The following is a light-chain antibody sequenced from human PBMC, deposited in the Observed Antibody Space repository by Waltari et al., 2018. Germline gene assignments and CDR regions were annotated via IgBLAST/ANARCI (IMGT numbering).Light chain of an antibody. Sequence: SYELSQPPSVSVSPGQPATISCSGDKLGNKYARWYQQKPGQSPVLVIYQDSRRPSGIPERFSGSNSGNTATLTISGTQAMDEADYYCQAWDSGAAGVFGTGTKVTVL. V-gene: IGLV3-1*01. CDR2: QDS. CDR3: QAWDSGAAGV. J-gene: IGLJ1*01. CDR1: KLGNKY.